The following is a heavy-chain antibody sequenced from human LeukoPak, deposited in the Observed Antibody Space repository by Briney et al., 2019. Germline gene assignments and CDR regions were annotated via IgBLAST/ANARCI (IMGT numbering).Heavy chain of an antibody. D-gene: IGHD6-19*01. CDR3: SRESESSGWYDY. CDR2: ISGDGGST. V-gene: IGHV3-43*02. J-gene: IGHJ4*02. CDR1: IFMFHDYA. Sequence: PGGSLRLSCAACIFMFHDYAIQWARQAPGKGLEWVSLISGDGGSTFYADSVKGRFTISRDNSKNSLYLQMNSLRSDYTALYYCSRESESSGWYDYWGQGTLVTVSS.